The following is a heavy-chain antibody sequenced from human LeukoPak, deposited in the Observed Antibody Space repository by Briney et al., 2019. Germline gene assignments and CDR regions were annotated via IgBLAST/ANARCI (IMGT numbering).Heavy chain of an antibody. J-gene: IGHJ5*02. D-gene: IGHD4-17*01. V-gene: IGHV4-59*01. CDR3: ARVGPTVTTNWFDP. Sequence: SETLSLTCTVSGGSISSYYWSWIRQPPGKGLEWIGYIYYSGSTNYNPSLKSRVTISVDTSKNQFSLKLSSVTAADTAVYYCARVGPTVTTNWFDPWGQGTLVTVSS. CDR2: IYYSGST. CDR1: GGSISSYY.